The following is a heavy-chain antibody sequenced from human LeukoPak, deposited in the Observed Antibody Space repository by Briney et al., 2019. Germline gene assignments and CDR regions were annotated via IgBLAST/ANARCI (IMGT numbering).Heavy chain of an antibody. V-gene: IGHV3-21*01. CDR3: ASADCSSTSCYALDY. CDR1: GFTFSSYS. J-gene: IGHJ4*02. CDR2: ISSSSSYI. D-gene: IGHD2-2*01. Sequence: GGSLRLSCAASGFTFSSYSMNWVRQAPGKGLEWVSSISSSSSYIYYADSVKGRFTISRDNAKNSLYLQMNSLRAEDTAVYYCASADCSSTSCYALDYWGQGTLVTVSS.